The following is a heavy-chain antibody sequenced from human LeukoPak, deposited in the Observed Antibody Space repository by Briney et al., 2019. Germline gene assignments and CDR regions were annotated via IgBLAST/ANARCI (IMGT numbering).Heavy chain of an antibody. Sequence: PGGSLRLSCTASGFTFGDYAMSWFRQAPGKGLEWVGFIRSKAYGGTTEYAASVKGRFTISRDDSKGIAYLQMNSLKTEDTAVYYCTRGSLWWEMATTTDSGDYWGQGTLVTVSS. D-gene: IGHD5-24*01. V-gene: IGHV3-49*03. CDR3: TRGSLWWEMATTTDSGDY. CDR1: GFTFGDYA. J-gene: IGHJ4*02. CDR2: IRSKAYGGTT.